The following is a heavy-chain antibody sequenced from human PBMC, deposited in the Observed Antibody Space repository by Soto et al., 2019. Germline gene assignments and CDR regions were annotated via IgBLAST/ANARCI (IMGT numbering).Heavy chain of an antibody. V-gene: IGHV3-23*01. D-gene: IGHD1-26*01. Sequence: SLRLSCVASGFSITSFAMSWVRQAPGKGLEWASAISASGGSTYADSVKGRFTISRDNSKNTLYLQMNSLRVEDTAVYYRAKVLSSGSYSGALEYWGQGALVTVSS. CDR1: GFSITSFA. CDR2: ISASGGST. J-gene: IGHJ4*02. CDR3: AKVLSSGSYSGALEY.